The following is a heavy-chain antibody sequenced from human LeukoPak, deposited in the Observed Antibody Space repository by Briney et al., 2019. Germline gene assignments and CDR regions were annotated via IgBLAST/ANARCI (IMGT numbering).Heavy chain of an antibody. J-gene: IGHJ4*02. CDR3: AREGDGSSCGDY. CDR2: IKQEGSEK. V-gene: IGHV3-7*01. D-gene: IGHD6-13*01. CDR1: GFTFSSYW. Sequence: GGSLRLSCAASGFTFSSYWMSWVRQAPGKGLEWVANIKQEGSEKYYVDSVKGPFTISRDNAKNSMYLQMDSLRAEDTAVYYCAREGDGSSCGDYWGQGTLVTVSS.